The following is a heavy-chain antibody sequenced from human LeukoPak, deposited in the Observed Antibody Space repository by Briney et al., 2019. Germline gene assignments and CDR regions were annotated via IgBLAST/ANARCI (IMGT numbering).Heavy chain of an antibody. CDR1: GGSISTYY. V-gene: IGHV4-4*07. D-gene: IGHD3-16*01. CDR2: ISTTGNT. J-gene: IGHJ4*02. Sequence: PSETLSLTCTVSGGSISTYYWSWVRQPAGKRLEWIGRISTTGNTNYNPSLKSRVTMSADTSKNHFSLKLSSETAADTAVYHCARGYDYYDYWGQGTLVTVSS. CDR3: ARGYDYYDY.